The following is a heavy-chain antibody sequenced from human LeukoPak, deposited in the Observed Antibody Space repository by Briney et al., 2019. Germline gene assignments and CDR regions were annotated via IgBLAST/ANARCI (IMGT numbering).Heavy chain of an antibody. CDR3: ARGTYSYYFDC. D-gene: IGHD2-21*01. CDR2: IYYSGST. V-gene: IGHV4-59*01. Sequence: SETLSLTCTVSGGSISSYYWSWIRQPPGKGLEWIGYIYYSGSTNYNPSLKSRVTISVDTSKNQFSLKLSSVTAADTAVYYCARGTYSYYFDCWGQGTLVTVSS. J-gene: IGHJ4*02. CDR1: GGSISSYY.